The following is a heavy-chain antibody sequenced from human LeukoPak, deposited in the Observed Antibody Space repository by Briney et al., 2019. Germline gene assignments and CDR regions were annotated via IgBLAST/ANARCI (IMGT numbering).Heavy chain of an antibody. CDR3: ARDSPGGGAFDI. CDR1: GFTFSSYG. Sequence: GGSLRLSCAASGFTFSSYGMHWVRQAPGKGLEWVAFIRYDGSNKYYADSVKGRFTISRDNAKNSLYLQVNSLRAEDTAVYYCARDSPGGGAFDIWGQGTMVTVSS. V-gene: IGHV3-30*02. D-gene: IGHD3-16*01. CDR2: IRYDGSNK. J-gene: IGHJ3*02.